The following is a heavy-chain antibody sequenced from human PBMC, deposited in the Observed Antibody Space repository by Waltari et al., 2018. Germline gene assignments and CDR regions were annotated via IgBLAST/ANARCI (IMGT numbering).Heavy chain of an antibody. J-gene: IGHJ4*02. CDR1: GASITNDIYK. V-gene: IGHV4-39*01. D-gene: IGHD1-26*01. Sequence: QLQLQESGPGLVKPWETLSLTCSVSGASITNDIYKWGWIRQPPGKGLEWIASIHYSGGASYIPSLNSGVTLSVDTSRNQFSLKVTSVTAADTAVYYCIAYTTTRWAVDFWGLGTLVIVSS. CDR2: IHYSGGA. CDR3: IAYTTTRWAVDF.